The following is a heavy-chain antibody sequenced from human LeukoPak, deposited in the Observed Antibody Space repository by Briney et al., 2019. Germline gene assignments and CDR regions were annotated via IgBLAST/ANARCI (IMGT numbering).Heavy chain of an antibody. CDR3: AREALRGIAAAGTSFVSD. J-gene: IGHJ4*02. D-gene: IGHD6-13*01. V-gene: IGHV1-18*01. CDR2: IGAYNGNT. CDR1: GYTFTSYG. Sequence: ASVKVSCKASGYTFTSYGISWVRQAPGQGLEWMGWIGAYNGNTNYAQKLQGRVTMTTDTSTSTAYMELRSLRSDDTAVYYCAREALRGIAAAGTSFVSDWGQGTLVTVSS.